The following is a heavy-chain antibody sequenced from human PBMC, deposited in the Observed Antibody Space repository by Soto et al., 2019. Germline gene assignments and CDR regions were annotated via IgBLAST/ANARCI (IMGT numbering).Heavy chain of an antibody. CDR3: AKATATGGGAFDI. D-gene: IGHD2-8*02. CDR1: GLICSSYD. CDR2: ILVDGRT. V-gene: IGHV3-23*01. J-gene: IGHJ3*02. Sequence: GGSLRLSSGTSGLICSSYDIGWVRQAPGKGLEWVSTILVDGRTFYVDSVKGRFTISRDTSQNTVYLQMNSLTAGDTALYYCAKATATGGGAFDICGQGTMVTVSS.